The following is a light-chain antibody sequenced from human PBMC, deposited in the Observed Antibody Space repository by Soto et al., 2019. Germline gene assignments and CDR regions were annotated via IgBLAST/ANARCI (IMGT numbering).Light chain of an antibody. CDR1: QSLLFSSNKKNY. CDR3: QQFYSSPLT. J-gene: IGKJ4*01. V-gene: IGKV4-1*01. Sequence: DLLLPQSPASLAVSLGSRATINCKSSQSLLFSSNKKNYLAWYQQRPGQPPKLLIYWASSRESGVPDRFTGSGSGTDFTLSISSLQAEDVAVYYCQQFYSSPLTFGGGGKVDIK. CDR2: WAS.